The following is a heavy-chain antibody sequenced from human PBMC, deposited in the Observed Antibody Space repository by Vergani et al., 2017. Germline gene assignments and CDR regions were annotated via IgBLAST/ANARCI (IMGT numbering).Heavy chain of an antibody. CDR1: GYTFTGYY. V-gene: IGHV1-2*02. CDR2: INPNSGGT. J-gene: IGHJ4*02. CDR3: ARDYCSSTSCYFVRY. D-gene: IGHD2-2*01. Sequence: QVQLVQSGAEVKKPGASVKVSCKASGYTFTGYYMHWVRKAPGQGLEWMGWINPNSGGTNYAQKFQGRVTMTRDTSISTAYMELSRLRSDDTAVYYCARDYCSSTSCYFVRYWGQGTLVTVSS.